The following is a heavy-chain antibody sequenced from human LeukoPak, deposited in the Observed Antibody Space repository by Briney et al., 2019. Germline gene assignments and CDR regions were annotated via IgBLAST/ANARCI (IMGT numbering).Heavy chain of an antibody. Sequence: SETLSLTCAVYGGSFSGYYWSWIRQPPGKGLEWIGEINHSGSTNYNPSLKSRVTTSVDTSKNQFSLKLSSVTAADTAVYYCARKGVGGYSYGFDYWGQGTLVTVSS. CDR2: INHSGST. D-gene: IGHD5-18*01. J-gene: IGHJ4*02. CDR1: GGSFSGYY. CDR3: ARKGVGGYSYGFDY. V-gene: IGHV4-34*01.